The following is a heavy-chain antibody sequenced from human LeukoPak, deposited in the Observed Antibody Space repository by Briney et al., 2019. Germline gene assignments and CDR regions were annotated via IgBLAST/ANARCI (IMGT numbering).Heavy chain of an antibody. V-gene: IGHV1-24*01. J-gene: IGHJ4*02. Sequence: ASVKVSCKISEYSLSDLSIHWVREAPGEGLEWMGGFDSENNKMVYSRKFQGRVTITEDTSADTAYMELTSLRSEDTAVYFCATDRVYRSSGRSWGFFDYWGQGTLVIVSS. CDR3: ATDRVYRSSGRSWGFFDY. CDR2: FDSENNKM. CDR1: EYSLSDLS. D-gene: IGHD6-19*01.